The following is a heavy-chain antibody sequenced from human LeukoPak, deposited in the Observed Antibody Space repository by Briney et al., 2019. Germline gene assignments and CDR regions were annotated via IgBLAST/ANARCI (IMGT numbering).Heavy chain of an antibody. Sequence: PSETLSLTCTVSGGSISSSSYYWGWIRQPPGKGLEWIGYIYYSGSTNYNPSLKSRVTISVDTSKNQFSLKLSSVTAADTAVYYCARRRDGYCSGGSCYYNWFDPWGQGTLVTVSS. CDR1: GGSISSSSYY. J-gene: IGHJ5*02. CDR2: IYYSGST. V-gene: IGHV4-61*05. D-gene: IGHD2-15*01. CDR3: ARRRDGYCSGGSCYYNWFDP.